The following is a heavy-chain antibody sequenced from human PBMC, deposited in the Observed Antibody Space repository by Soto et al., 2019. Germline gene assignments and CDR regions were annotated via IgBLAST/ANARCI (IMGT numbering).Heavy chain of an antibody. D-gene: IGHD2-15*01. Sequence: VQLVQSGAEAKKPGASVKVSCKASGYTFTSYGISWVRQAPGQGLEWMGWISAYNGNTNYAQKLQGRVTMTTDTSTSTAYMELRSLRSDDTAVYYCARVRDIVVVVAATSNWFDPWGQGTLVTVSS. CDR2: ISAYNGNT. CDR1: GYTFTSYG. J-gene: IGHJ5*02. V-gene: IGHV1-18*01. CDR3: ARVRDIVVVVAATSNWFDP.